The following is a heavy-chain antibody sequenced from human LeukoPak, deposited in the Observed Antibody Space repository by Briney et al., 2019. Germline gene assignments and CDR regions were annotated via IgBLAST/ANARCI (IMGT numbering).Heavy chain of an antibody. CDR3: AREKWLVNNWFDP. Sequence: GSLRLSCAASGFTFSSYSMNWVRQAPGKGLEWIGSISYSGSTNYNPSLKSRVTISVDTSKNQFSLKLSSVTAADTAVYYCAREKWLVNNWFDPWGQGTLVTVSS. CDR2: ISYSGST. J-gene: IGHJ5*02. D-gene: IGHD6-19*01. V-gene: IGHV4-59*12. CDR1: GFTFSSYS.